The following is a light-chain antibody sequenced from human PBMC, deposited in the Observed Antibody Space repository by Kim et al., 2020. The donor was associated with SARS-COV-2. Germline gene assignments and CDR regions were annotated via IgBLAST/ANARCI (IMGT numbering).Light chain of an antibody. V-gene: IGLV1-40*01. CDR3: QSYDSSLSGVV. J-gene: IGLJ2*01. CDR1: SSNIGAGYD. Sequence: QSVLTQPPSVSGAPGQRVTISCTGSSSNIGAGYDVHWYQQLPGTAPKLLIYGNSNRPSGDPDRFSGPKSGTSASLAITGLQAEDEADYYCQSYDSSLSGVVFGGGTQLTVL. CDR2: GNS.